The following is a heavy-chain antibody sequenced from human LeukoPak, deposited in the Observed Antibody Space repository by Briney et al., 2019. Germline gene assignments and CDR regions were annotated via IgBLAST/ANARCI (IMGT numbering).Heavy chain of an antibody. J-gene: IGHJ6*03. V-gene: IGHV3-74*01. CDR3: ARAGYYYYMDV. CDR1: GFTFSNYW. Sequence: PGGSLRLSCAASGFTFSNYWMSWVRQAPGKGLVWVSRINSDGSSTSYADSVKGRFTISRDDAKNTLYLQMNSLRAEDTAVYYSARAGYYYYMDVWGKGTTVTVSS. CDR2: INSDGSST.